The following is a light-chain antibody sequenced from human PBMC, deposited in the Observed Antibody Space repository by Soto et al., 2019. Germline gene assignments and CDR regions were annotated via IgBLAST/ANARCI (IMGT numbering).Light chain of an antibody. V-gene: IGKV1-12*01. J-gene: IGKJ4*01. CDR2: EAS. CDR3: QQANSFPLT. CDR1: QGVNAW. Sequence: DTQMTQSPSSVSASVGDRVTITCRASQGVNAWLAWYQKKPGKAPELLIYEASTLHSGVPSRFSGSGSGTDFTLTISSLPPEDFAPYYCQQANSFPLTFGGGTKVEVQ.